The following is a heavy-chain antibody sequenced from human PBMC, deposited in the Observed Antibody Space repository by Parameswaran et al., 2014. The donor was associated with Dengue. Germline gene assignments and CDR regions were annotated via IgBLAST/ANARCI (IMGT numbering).Heavy chain of an antibody. V-gene: IGHV3-30-3*01. Sequence: VRQMPGKGLEWVAVISYDGSNKYYADSVKGRFTISRDNSKNTLYLQMNSLRAEDTAVYYCARDEGYSYGYDYYYYGMDVWGQGTTVTVSS. CDR2: ISYDGSNK. J-gene: IGHJ6*02. CDR3: ARDEGYSYGYDYYYYGMDV. D-gene: IGHD5-18*01.